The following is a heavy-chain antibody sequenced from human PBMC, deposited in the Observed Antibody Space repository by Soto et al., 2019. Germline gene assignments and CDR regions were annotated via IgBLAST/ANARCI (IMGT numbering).Heavy chain of an antibody. CDR1: GFTFSDHH. J-gene: IGHJ4*02. CDR3: ARLTGTSFDL. CDR2: ARHKAHSYTT. V-gene: IGHV3-72*01. Sequence: EVQLVESGGGLVQPGGSLRLSCAASGFTFSDHHMDWVRQAPGKGLEWVGRARHKAHSYTTAYAASVNGRFTISRDDSKNSLSLKMNSLKTEDTAVYFCARLTGTSFDLWGQGTLVTVSS.